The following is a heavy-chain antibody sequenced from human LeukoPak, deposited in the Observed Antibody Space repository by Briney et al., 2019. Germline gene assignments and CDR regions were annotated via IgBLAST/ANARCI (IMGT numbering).Heavy chain of an antibody. Sequence: ASVKVSCKASGYTFTGYYMHWVRQAPGQGLEWMGWIKPNSGGTNYAQKFQGRVTMTRDTSISTAYMELSRLRSDDTAVYYCARGNRITMIVVVITSADCWGQGTLVTVSS. J-gene: IGHJ4*02. CDR2: IKPNSGGT. CDR3: ARGNRITMIVVVITSADC. V-gene: IGHV1-2*02. D-gene: IGHD3-22*01. CDR1: GYTFTGYY.